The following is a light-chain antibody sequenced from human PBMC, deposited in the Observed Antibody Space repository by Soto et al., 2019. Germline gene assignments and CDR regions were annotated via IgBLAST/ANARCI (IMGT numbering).Light chain of an antibody. CDR3: RSYTSSNTHV. J-gene: IGLJ1*01. V-gene: IGLV2-14*01. CDR1: MSDVGGYNF. CDR2: EVN. Sequence: QCLRTQAASVSGSPGQSITISCTGKMSDVGGYNFVSWLQQHPGKAPKLMIYEVNERPSGVSNRFSGSTSGNTASLTISGLQAEAEADYYCRSYTSSNTHVFGTGTKVTVL.